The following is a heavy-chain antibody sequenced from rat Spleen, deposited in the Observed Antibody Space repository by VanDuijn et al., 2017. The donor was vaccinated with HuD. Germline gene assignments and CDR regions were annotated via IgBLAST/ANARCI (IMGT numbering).Heavy chain of an antibody. CDR3: ARGVMDA. CDR2: ITAGGYDT. CDR1: GFTFSNFY. Sequence: EVQLVESGAGLVQPGRSMNLSCAASGFTFSNFYMAWVRQAPTKGLEWVASITAGGYDTYYRDSVKGRFTISRDNAKSILYLQMDSLRSEETATYYCARGVMDAWGQGVSVTVSS. J-gene: IGHJ4*01. V-gene: IGHV5S11*01.